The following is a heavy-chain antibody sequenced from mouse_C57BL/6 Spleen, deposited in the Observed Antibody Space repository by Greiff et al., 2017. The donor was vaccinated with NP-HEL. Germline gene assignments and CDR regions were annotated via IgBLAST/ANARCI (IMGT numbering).Heavy chain of an antibody. CDR1: GYTFTSYW. V-gene: IGHV1-64*01. Sequence: QVQLQQPGAELVKPGASVKLSCKASGYTFTSYWMHWVKQRPGQGLEWIGMINPNSGSTNYNEKFKSKATLTVAKSSSTASMQLSRLAYEDAGVYYCAREGGRADYWGQGTSVTVSS. D-gene: IGHD3-1*01. CDR3: AREGGRADY. J-gene: IGHJ4*01. CDR2: INPNSGST.